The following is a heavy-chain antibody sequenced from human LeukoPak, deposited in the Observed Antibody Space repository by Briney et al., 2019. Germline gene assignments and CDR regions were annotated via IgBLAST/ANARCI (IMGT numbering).Heavy chain of an antibody. Sequence: ETLSLTCAVSGGTISSSIYFWGWIRQPPGKGLEWVSSISSSSSYIYYADSVKGRFTISRDNAKNSLYLQMNSLRAEDTAVYYCAREIDYGDPRVDYWGQGTLVTVSS. V-gene: IGHV3-21*01. CDR2: ISSSSSYI. D-gene: IGHD4-17*01. CDR1: GGTISSSIYF. CDR3: AREIDYGDPRVDY. J-gene: IGHJ4*02.